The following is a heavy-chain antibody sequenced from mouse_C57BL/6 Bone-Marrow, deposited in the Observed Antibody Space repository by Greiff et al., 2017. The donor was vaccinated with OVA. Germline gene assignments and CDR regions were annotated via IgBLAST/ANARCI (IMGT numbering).Heavy chain of an antibody. CDR2: IYPGGGYT. V-gene: IGHV1-63*01. CDR1: GYTFTNYW. Sequence: VQLQESGAELVRPGTSVKMSCKASGYTFTNYWIGWAKQRPGHGLEGIGDIYPGGGYTNYNEKFKGKATLTADKSSRTAYMQFSSLTYEDSAIYYCATHYYGSSYDCFADWGQGTLGTVSA. J-gene: IGHJ3*01. CDR3: ATHYYGSSYDCFAD. D-gene: IGHD1-1*01.